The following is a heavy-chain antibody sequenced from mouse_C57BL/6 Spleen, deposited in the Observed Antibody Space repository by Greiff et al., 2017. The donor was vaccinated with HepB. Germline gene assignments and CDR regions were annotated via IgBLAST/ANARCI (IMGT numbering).Heavy chain of an antibody. CDR2: IYPRDGST. D-gene: IGHD2-4*01. CDR1: GYTFTSYD. CDR3: ARIYYDYDGYYAMDY. J-gene: IGHJ4*01. V-gene: IGHV1-85*01. Sequence: QVQLKESGPELVKPGASVKLSCKASGYTFTSYDINWVKQRPGQGLEWIGWIYPRDGSTKYNEKFKGKATLTVDTSSSTAYMELHSLTSEDSAVYFCARIYYDYDGYYAMDYWGQGTSVTVSS.